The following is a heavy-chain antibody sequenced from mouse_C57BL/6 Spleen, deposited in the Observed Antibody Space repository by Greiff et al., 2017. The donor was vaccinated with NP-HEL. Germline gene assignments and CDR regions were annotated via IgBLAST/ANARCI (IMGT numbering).Heavy chain of an antibody. CDR1: GYTFTSYG. Sequence: QVQLQQSGAELARPGASVKLSCKASGYTFTSYGISWVKQRTGQGLEWIGEIYPRSGNTYYNEKFKGKATLTADKSSSTAYMELRSLTSEDSAVYFCARCYGSSYKVDYWGQGTTLTVSS. CDR3: ARCYGSSYKVDY. J-gene: IGHJ2*01. CDR2: IYPRSGNT. D-gene: IGHD1-1*01. V-gene: IGHV1-81*01.